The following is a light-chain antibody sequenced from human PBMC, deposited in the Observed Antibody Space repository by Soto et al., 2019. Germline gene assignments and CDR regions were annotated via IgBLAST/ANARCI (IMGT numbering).Light chain of an antibody. CDR3: QQNYITPPWT. CDR2: AAS. CDR1: QSIKKS. V-gene: IGKV1-39*01. J-gene: IGKJ1*01. Sequence: DVQMTQSPSSLSASVGDRVTITCRASQSIKKSLNWYQQKPGKAPKLLIFAASNLQSGVPSRFSGSGYGTDFTLTISSLQAEDFATYYCQQNYITPPWTFGPGTKVEVK.